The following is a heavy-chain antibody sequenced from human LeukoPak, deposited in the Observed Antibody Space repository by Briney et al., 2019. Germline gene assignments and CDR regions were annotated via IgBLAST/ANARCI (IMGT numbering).Heavy chain of an antibody. V-gene: IGHV1-2*02. Sequence: ASVKVSCKASGYTFTGSGWYLYWLRQAPGQGLECVGWIHPNNGATLYAQKFQGRVAMTTDTSISTAYMELSRLRPDDTAMYYCARDGPAEMVDFDYWGQGTLVTV. J-gene: IGHJ4*02. CDR3: ARDGPAEMVDFDY. D-gene: IGHD5-24*01. CDR2: IHPNNGAT. CDR1: GYTFTGSGWY.